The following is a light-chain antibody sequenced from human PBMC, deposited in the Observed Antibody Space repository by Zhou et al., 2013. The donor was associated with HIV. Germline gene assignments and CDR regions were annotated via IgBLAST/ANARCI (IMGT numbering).Light chain of an antibody. Sequence: DIQLTQSPSSLSASVGDRVTIACRTSQTINTFLNWYQKKPGKAPELLIYGASNLQSGVPSRFRGSGSGAEFTLTISSLQPADFATYYCQQSYSVPWTFGQGTKVEIK. CDR2: GAS. J-gene: IGKJ1*01. V-gene: IGKV1-39*01. CDR3: QQSYSVPWT. CDR1: QTINTF.